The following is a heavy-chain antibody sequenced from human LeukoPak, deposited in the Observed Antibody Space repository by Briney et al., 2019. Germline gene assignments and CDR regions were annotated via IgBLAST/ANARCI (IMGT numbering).Heavy chain of an antibody. CDR3: ARDDFCPGYYTFAY. CDR2: VCARGST. Sequence: SETLSLTCTVSGGSISSSSFYWGWIRQPPGKGLEWIGSVCARGSTYYTPQPKSRVTLPIATSKHQSSLRLTSVTATATAVYYCARDDFCPGYYTFAYWSQGTLVTVSS. D-gene: IGHD3/OR15-3a*01. V-gene: IGHV4-39*07. J-gene: IGHJ4*02. CDR1: GGSISSSSFY.